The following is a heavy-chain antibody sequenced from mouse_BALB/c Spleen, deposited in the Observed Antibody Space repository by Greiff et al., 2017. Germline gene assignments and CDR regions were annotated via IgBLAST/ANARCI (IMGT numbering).Heavy chain of an antibody. CDR2: ISSGSSTI. V-gene: IGHV5-17*02. J-gene: IGHJ4*01. Sequence: DVMLVESGGGLVQPGGSRKLSCAASGFTFSSFGMHWVRQAPEKGLEWVAYISSGSSTIYYADTVKGRFTISRDNPKNTLFLQMTSLRSEDTAMYYCARGPAWDYDGAYAMDYWGQGTSVTVSS. CDR3: ARGPAWDYDGAYAMDY. CDR1: GFTFSSFG. D-gene: IGHD2-4*01.